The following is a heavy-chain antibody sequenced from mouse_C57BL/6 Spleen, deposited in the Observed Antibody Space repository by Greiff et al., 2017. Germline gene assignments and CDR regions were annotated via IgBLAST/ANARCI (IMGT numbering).Heavy chain of an antibody. CDR1: GFTFSSYA. Sequence: EVKLEESGEGLVKPGGSLKLSCAASGFTFSSYAMSWVRQTPEKRLEWVAYISSGGDYIYYADTVKGRFTISRDNARNTLYLQMSRLKSEDTAMYYCTRDATVVDLRARGYWGQGTSVTVSS. CDR3: TRDATVVDLRARGY. CDR2: ISSGGDYI. V-gene: IGHV5-9-1*02. D-gene: IGHD1-1*01. J-gene: IGHJ4*01.